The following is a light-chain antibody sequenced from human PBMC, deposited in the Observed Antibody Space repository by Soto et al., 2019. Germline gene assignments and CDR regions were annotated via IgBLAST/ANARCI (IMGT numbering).Light chain of an antibody. CDR3: QQYSSAPLT. V-gene: IGKV1-27*01. CDR2: HAS. J-gene: IGKJ4*01. Sequence: DIQMTQSPSSLSASVGDRVTITCRASQVIVNNYLAWYQQRPGNVPNLLIYHASTLQSGVPSRFSGSGSGTDFTLTISSLQPEDVATFYCQQYSSAPLTFGGGTKVEIK. CDR1: QVIVNNY.